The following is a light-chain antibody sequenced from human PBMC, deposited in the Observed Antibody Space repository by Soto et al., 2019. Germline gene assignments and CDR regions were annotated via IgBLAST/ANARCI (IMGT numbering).Light chain of an antibody. J-gene: IGKJ1*01. Sequence: DIQMTQSPSSLSASVGDRVTITCQASQDISHYLNWYQQKPGKAPKLLIYDTSNLETGVPSKFSGSGSGTHFIFTISSLQPEDIATYYCQQFYNLPWTVGQGTKVEIE. V-gene: IGKV1-33*01. CDR2: DTS. CDR1: QDISHY. CDR3: QQFYNLPWT.